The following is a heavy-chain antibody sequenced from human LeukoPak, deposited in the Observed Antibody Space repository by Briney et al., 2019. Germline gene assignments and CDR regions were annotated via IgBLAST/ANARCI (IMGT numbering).Heavy chain of an antibody. J-gene: IGHJ4*02. CDR2: IKQDGSEK. Sequence: GGSLRLSCAASGFTFSSYWMSWVRQAPGKGLEWVANIKQDGSEKYYVDSVKGRFTISRDNSKNTLYLQMGSLRAEDMAVYYCARPYIQSGYSTGWYDNWGQGTLVTVSS. D-gene: IGHD6-19*01. CDR3: ARPYIQSGYSTGWYDN. CDR1: GFTFSSYW. V-gene: IGHV3-7*01.